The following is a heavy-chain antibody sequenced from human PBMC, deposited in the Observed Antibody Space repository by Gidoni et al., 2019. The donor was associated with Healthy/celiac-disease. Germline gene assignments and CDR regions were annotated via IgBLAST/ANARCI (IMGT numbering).Heavy chain of an antibody. D-gene: IGHD6-19*01. V-gene: IGHV3-21*01. Sequence: EVQLVESGGGLVKPGGSLRLSCAASGFTFSSYSMNWVRQAPGKGLEWVPSISSSSRYIYYADSVKGRFTISRDNAKNSLYLQMNSLRAEDTAVYYWARDMSSGWYYGFDYWGQGTLVTVSS. CDR1: GFTFSSYS. CDR2: ISSSSRYI. J-gene: IGHJ4*02. CDR3: ARDMSSGWYYGFDY.